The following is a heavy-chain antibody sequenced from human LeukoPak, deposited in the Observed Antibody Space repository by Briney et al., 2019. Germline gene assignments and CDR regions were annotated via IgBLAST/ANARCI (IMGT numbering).Heavy chain of an antibody. CDR2: IYYSGST. D-gene: IGHD3-3*01. V-gene: IGHV4-59*12. J-gene: IGHJ6*02. CDR3: ARAGLGRFLEWLSPNYYYYYGMDV. Sequence: SETLSLTCTVSGGSISSYYWSWIRQPPGKGLEWIGYIYYSGSTNYNPSLKSRVTISVDTSKNQFSLKLSSVTAADTAVYYCARAGLGRFLEWLSPNYYYYYGMDVWGQGTTVTVSS. CDR1: GGSISSYY.